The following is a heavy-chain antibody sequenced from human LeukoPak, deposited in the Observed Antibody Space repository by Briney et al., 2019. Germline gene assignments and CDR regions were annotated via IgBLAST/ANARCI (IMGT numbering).Heavy chain of an antibody. CDR3: ARAVYYGSGSYYNFRY. CDR2: IYYSGST. D-gene: IGHD3-10*01. CDR1: SGSISSSSYY. V-gene: IGHV4-39*01. Sequence: PSETLSLTCTVSSGSISSSSYYWGWIRQPPGKGLEWIGSIYYSGSTYYNPSLKSRVTISVDTSKNQFSLKLSSVTAADTAVYYCARAVYYGSGSYYNFRYWGQGTLVTVSS. J-gene: IGHJ4*02.